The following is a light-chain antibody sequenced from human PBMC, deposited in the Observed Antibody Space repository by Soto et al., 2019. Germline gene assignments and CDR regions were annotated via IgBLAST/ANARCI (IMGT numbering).Light chain of an antibody. J-gene: IGKJ5*01. CDR3: QQANSFPIT. CDR2: AAS. V-gene: IGKV1-12*01. Sequence: DIQMTQSPSSLSASVGDRVTITCRASQAISSWLGWYQQKPGKAPKLLIYAASSLQSGVPSRFSGSGSGTDFTLTISSLRPEDSATYYCQQANSFPITFGQGTRLEIK. CDR1: QAISSW.